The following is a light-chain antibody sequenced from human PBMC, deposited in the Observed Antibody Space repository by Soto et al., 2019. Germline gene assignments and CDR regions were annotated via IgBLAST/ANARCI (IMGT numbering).Light chain of an antibody. CDR3: QHYNSYPYT. CDR2: KAS. CDR1: ESISSW. J-gene: IGKJ2*01. Sequence: DIQMTQSPSTLSASVGDSVTITCRASESISSWLAWYQQKPGKAPNLLIYKASSLQSGVPSRFSGRGSGTEFTLTISSLQPDDFATYYCQHYNSYPYTFGQGTKLEI. V-gene: IGKV1-5*03.